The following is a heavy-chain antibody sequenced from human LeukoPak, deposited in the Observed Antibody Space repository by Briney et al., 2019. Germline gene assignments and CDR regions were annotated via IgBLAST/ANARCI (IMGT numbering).Heavy chain of an antibody. J-gene: IGHJ4*02. CDR3: ANLGPYKGVDY. D-gene: IGHD1-14*01. V-gene: IGHV3-23*01. CDR1: GFTLRSYT. Sequence: GSLRLSCAASGFTLRSYTMSWVRQAPGKGLEWVSAISGSGGSTYYADSVKGRFTISRDNSKNTLYLQMNSLRAEDTAVYYCANLGPYKGVDYWGQGTLVTVSS. CDR2: ISGSGGST.